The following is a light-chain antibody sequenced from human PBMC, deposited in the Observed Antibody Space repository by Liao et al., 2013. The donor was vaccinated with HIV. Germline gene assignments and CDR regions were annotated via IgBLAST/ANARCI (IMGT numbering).Light chain of an antibody. V-gene: IGLV3-25*03. CDR1: ALPKQY. J-gene: IGLJ2*01. CDR3: QAWDSRVDVV. CDR2: KDS. Sequence: SYELTQPPSVSVSPGQTARITCSGDALPKQYAYWYQQKPGQAPVLVIYKDSERPSGIPERFSGSSSGTTVTLTISGVQAEDEADYYCQAWDSRVDVVFGGGTKLTVL.